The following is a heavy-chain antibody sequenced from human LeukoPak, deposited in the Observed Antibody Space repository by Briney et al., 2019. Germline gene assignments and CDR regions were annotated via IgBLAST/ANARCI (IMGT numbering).Heavy chain of an antibody. Sequence: SVKVSCKASGGTFSSYAISWVRQAPGQGLEWMGGIIPIFGTANYAQKFQGRVTITTDESTSTAYMELSSLRSEDTAVYYCARTLPAAHYFDYWGRGTLVTVSS. D-gene: IGHD2-2*01. J-gene: IGHJ4*02. V-gene: IGHV1-69*05. CDR1: GGTFSSYA. CDR2: IIPIFGTA. CDR3: ARTLPAAHYFDY.